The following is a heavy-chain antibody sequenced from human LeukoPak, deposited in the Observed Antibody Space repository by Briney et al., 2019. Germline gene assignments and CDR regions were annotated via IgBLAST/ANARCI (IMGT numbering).Heavy chain of an antibody. CDR2: MNPNSGNT. V-gene: IGHV1-8*03. Sequence: GASVKVSCKASGYTFTSYDINWVRQATGQGLEWMGWMNPNSGNTGYAQKFQGRVTITRNTSISTAYMELSSLRSDDTAVYYCARGPHDTAYYFDQWGQGTLVTVSS. CDR1: GYTFTSYD. CDR3: ARGPHDTAYYFDQ. J-gene: IGHJ4*02. D-gene: IGHD5-18*01.